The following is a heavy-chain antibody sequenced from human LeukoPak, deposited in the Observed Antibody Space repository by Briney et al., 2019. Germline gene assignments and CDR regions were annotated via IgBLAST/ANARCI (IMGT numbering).Heavy chain of an antibody. CDR2: IYYSGST. J-gene: IGHJ3*02. CDR3: ASISGYNDAFDI. Sequence: SETLSLTCTVSGGSISSSSYYWGWIRQPPGKGLEWIGSIYYSGSTYYNPSLKSRVTISVDTSKNQFSLKLSSVTAADTAVYYCASISGYNDAFDIWGQGTMVTVSS. CDR1: GGSISSSSYY. D-gene: IGHD3-22*01. V-gene: IGHV4-39*01.